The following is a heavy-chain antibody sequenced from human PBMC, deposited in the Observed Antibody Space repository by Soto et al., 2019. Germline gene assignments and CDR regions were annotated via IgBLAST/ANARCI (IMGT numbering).Heavy chain of an antibody. D-gene: IGHD1-20*01. CDR3: ARDNWNPSIGYYYYYGMDV. CDR1: GDSVSSNSAA. CDR2: TYYRSKWYN. Sequence: SQTLSLTCAISGDSVSSNSAAWNWFRQSPSRGLEWLGRTYYRSKWYNDYAVSVKSRITINPDTSKNQFSLQLNSVTPEDTAVYYCARDNWNPSIGYYYYYGMDVWGQGTTVTVSS. J-gene: IGHJ6*02. V-gene: IGHV6-1*01.